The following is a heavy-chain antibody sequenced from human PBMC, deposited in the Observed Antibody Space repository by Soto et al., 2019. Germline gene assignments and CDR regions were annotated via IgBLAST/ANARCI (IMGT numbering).Heavy chain of an antibody. CDR3: TRSYSSSSKGWFDP. CDR1: GFTFSGSA. Sequence: VGSLRLSCAASGFTFSGSAMHWVRQASGKGLEWVGRIRSKANSYATAYAASVKGRFTISRDDSKNTAYLQMNSLKTEDTAVYYCTRSYSSSSKGWFDPWGQGTLVTVSS. D-gene: IGHD6-6*01. J-gene: IGHJ5*02. CDR2: IRSKANSYAT. V-gene: IGHV3-73*01.